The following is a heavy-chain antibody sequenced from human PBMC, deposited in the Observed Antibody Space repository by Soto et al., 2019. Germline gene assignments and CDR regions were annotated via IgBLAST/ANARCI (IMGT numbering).Heavy chain of an antibody. CDR2: IYYSGST. V-gene: IGHV4-30-4*01. CDR3: ASFSMDNYFDY. D-gene: IGHD2-2*03. CDR1: GGSISSGDYY. J-gene: IGHJ4*02. Sequence: PSETLSLTCTVSGGSISSGDYYWSWIRQPPGKGLEWIGYIYYSGSTYYNPSLKSRVTISVDTSKNQFSLKLSSVTAADTAVYYCASFSMDNYFDYWGQGTLVTVSS.